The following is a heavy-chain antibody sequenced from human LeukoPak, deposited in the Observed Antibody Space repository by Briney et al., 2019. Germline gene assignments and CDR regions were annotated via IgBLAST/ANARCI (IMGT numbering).Heavy chain of an antibody. D-gene: IGHD3-16*02. J-gene: IGHJ4*02. CDR1: GFTLSNYG. CDR2: IRYDGSNK. Sequence: GGSLRLSCVVSGFTLSNYGMHWVRQAPGKGLEWVAFIRYDGSNKYYADSVKGRFTISRDNSKNTLYLQMNSLRAEDTAVYYCAKGYDYVWGSYRSARYYFDYWGQGTLVTVSS. CDR3: AKGYDYVWGSYRSARYYFDY. V-gene: IGHV3-30*02.